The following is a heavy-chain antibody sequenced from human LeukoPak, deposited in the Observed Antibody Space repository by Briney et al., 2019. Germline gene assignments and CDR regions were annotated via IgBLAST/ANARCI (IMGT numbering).Heavy chain of an antibody. CDR2: IKKDGSEK. V-gene: IGHV3-7*01. CDR3: AKDWGDIPMVRGVLDY. D-gene: IGHD3-10*01. J-gene: IGHJ4*02. CDR1: GFTFSSYW. Sequence: AGGSLRLSCSASGFTFSSYWMSWGRQAPGKGLEWVANIKKDGSEKYDVDSVKGRFTISRDNAKTSLYLQLNSLRAEDTGVYYCAKDWGDIPMVRGVLDYWGQGTLVTVSS.